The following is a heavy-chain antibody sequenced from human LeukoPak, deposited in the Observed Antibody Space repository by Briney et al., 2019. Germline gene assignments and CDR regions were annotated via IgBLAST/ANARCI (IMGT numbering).Heavy chain of an antibody. J-gene: IGHJ6*02. CDR1: GYTFTSHV. Sequence: ASVKVSCKASGYTFTSHVIHWVRQAPGPRLDWMGWTDTANGNTQNSQNFQGRVTITRDTSASTAYMELSSLRSEDTAVYYCARGVGYNYGLYYQYGMDVWGQGTTVTVSS. CDR2: TDTANGNT. V-gene: IGHV1-3*04. D-gene: IGHD5-18*01. CDR3: ARGVGYNYGLYYQYGMDV.